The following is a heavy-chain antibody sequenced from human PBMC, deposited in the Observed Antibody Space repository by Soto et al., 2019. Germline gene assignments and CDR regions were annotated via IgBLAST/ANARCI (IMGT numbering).Heavy chain of an antibody. Sequence: GGSLRLSCAASGFTFSTYSMNWVRQAPGKGLEWVSYISSSSTTIYYADSVKGRFTISRDNAKNSLYLQMNSLRDEDTAVYYCAREPYGSGSYYFDYWGQGTQVTVSS. CDR2: ISSSSTTI. J-gene: IGHJ4*02. CDR1: GFTFSTYS. CDR3: AREPYGSGSYYFDY. D-gene: IGHD3-10*01. V-gene: IGHV3-48*02.